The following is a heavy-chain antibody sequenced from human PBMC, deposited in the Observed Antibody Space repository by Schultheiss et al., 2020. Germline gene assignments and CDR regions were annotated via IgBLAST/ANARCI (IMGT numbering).Heavy chain of an antibody. CDR3: AKDLDKVWGSYRSYFDY. V-gene: IGHV3-9*01. CDR2: ISWNSGSI. Sequence: GGSLRLSCAASGFTFDDYAMHWVRQAPGKGLEWVSGISWNSGSIGYADSVKGRFTISRDNAKNSLYLQMNSLRAEDTAVYYCAKDLDKVWGSYRSYFDYWGQGTLVTVSS. J-gene: IGHJ4*02. D-gene: IGHD3-16*02. CDR1: GFTFDDYA.